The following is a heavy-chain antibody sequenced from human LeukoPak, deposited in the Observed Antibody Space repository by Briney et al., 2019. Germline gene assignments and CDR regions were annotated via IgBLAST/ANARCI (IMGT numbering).Heavy chain of an antibody. V-gene: IGHV4-4*07. CDR3: ARDAIAVADRGFDY. D-gene: IGHD6-19*01. J-gene: IGHJ4*02. CDR1: GGSISSYY. Sequence: QPSETLSLTCTVSGGSISSYYWSWIRQPAGKGLEWIGRTYTSGSTNYNPSLKSRVTISVDKSKNQFSLKLSSVTAADTAVYYCARDAIAVADRGFDYWGQGTLVTVSS. CDR2: TYTSGST.